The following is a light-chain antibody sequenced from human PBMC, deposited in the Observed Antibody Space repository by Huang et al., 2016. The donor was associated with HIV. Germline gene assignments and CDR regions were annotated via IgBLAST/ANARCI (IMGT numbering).Light chain of an antibody. V-gene: IGKV1-9*01. J-gene: IGKJ3*01. CDR2: GAS. Sequence: IHLTQSPSSLSASVGDRVIITCRASQVISSDLAWFQQKPGKAPKLLSYGASTLQSGVPSRFTGSGSGANFTLSISSLQPEDFSTYYCQQVNSFPFTFGPGTKVDIK. CDR1: QVISSD. CDR3: QQVNSFPFT.